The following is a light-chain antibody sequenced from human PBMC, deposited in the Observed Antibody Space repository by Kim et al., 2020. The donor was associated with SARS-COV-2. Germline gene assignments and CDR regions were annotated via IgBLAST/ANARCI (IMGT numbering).Light chain of an antibody. CDR2: SAS. CDR1: QTISRSY. CDR3: QQYGGSPGYT. Sequence: EIVLTQSPGTLSLSPGERATLSCRASQTISRSYFAWYQQKPGQAPRLLIYSASARATGIPDRFSGSGSGTDFTLTISRLEPEGFAVYYCQQYGGSPGYTFGRETGLEL. J-gene: IGKJ2*01. V-gene: IGKV3-20*01.